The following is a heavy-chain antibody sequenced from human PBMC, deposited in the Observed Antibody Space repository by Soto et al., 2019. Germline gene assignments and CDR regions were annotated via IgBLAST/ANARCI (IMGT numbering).Heavy chain of an antibody. V-gene: IGHV3-33*01. CDR1: GFTFSSYG. J-gene: IGHJ4*02. CDR3: ARDLHDTSGYYSYYSDY. D-gene: IGHD3-22*01. Sequence: QVQLVESGGGVVQPGRSLRLSCAVSGFTFSSYGMHWVRQAPGKGLEWVAIIWYDGSNKYYADSVKGRFTISRDNSKNTLYLQMNSLRAEDTAVYYCARDLHDTSGYYSYYSDYWGQGTLVTVSS. CDR2: IWYDGSNK.